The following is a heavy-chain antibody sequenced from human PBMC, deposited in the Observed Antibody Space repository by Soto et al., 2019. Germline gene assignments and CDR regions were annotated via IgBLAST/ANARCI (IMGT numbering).Heavy chain of an antibody. V-gene: IGHV3-23*01. J-gene: IGHJ4*02. CDR1: GFAFSNYA. CDR2: LTGGGDNP. Sequence: EVQLLESGGGLVQPGGSLRLSCAASGFAFSNYAMSWVRQSPGKGLEWISSLTGGGDNPHYAESVKGRFTISRDNSKSTLFLQINSLSDGDTAVDYCARGGSGWYPFDYWGQGTLVTVSS. D-gene: IGHD6-19*01. CDR3: ARGGSGWYPFDY.